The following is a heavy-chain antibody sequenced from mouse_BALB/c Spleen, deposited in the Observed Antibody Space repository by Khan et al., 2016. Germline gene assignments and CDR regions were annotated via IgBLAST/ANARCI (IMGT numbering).Heavy chain of an antibody. V-gene: IGHV9-3-1*01. CDR3: ARGQFITTATPAY. J-gene: IGHJ3*01. CDR1: GYIFTNYG. Sequence: QIPLVQSGPELKKPGETVKISCKASGYIFTNYGMNWVKQAPGKGLKWMAWINTYTGEPTYADDFKGRFAFSLETSASTAYLQINNLKNEDTATYFCARGQFITTATPAYWGQGTLVTVSA. CDR2: INTYTGEP. D-gene: IGHD1-2*01.